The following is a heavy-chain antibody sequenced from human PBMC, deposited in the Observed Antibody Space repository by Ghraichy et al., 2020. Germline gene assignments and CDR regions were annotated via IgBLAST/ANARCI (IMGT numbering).Heavy chain of an antibody. CDR2: IYWDDDK. J-gene: IGHJ4*02. D-gene: IGHD6-25*01. CDR3: AHRQMAATFDY. Sequence: SGPTLVKPTQTLTLTCSFSGFSLSTSGEGVGWIRQPPGKALEWLALIYWDDDKRYSPSLKSRLTITKDSSKNQVVLTMTNMDPVDTATYYCAHRQMAATFDYWGQGTLVTVSS. V-gene: IGHV2-5*02. CDR1: GFSLSTSGEG.